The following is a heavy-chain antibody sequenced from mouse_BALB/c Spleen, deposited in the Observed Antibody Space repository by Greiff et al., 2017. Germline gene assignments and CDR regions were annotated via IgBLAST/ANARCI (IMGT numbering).Heavy chain of an antibody. CDR1: GFTFSSYT. CDR2: ISSGGSYT. J-gene: IGHJ3*01. V-gene: IGHV5-6-4*01. D-gene: IGHD1-1*01. CDR3: TRDRGSSPWFAY. Sequence: EVQLVESGGGLVKPGGSLKLSCAASGFTFSSYTMSWVRQTPEKRLEWVATISSGGSYTYYPDSVKGRFTISRDNAKNTLYLQMSSLKSEDTAMYYCTRDRGSSPWFAYWGQGTLVTVSA.